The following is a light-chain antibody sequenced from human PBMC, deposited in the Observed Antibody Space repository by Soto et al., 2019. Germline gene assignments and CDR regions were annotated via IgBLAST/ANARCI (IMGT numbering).Light chain of an antibody. V-gene: IGKV1-39*01. CDR3: QQGFSLPWT. J-gene: IGKJ1*01. Sequence: MYQSPSSLSASVGEKIIITCRASRDVGSDVSWYQQKPGQAPKLLIYAASNLYTGVPSRFSGSRSGTDFALNISSLQPDDFGTYYCQQGFSLPWTFGQGTMVDIK. CDR2: AAS. CDR1: RDVGSD.